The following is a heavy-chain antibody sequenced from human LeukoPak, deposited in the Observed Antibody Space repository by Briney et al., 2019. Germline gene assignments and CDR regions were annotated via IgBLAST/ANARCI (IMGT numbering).Heavy chain of an antibody. J-gene: IGHJ4*02. CDR2: INQDGSEK. D-gene: IGHD3-22*01. Sequence: GGSLRLSCAASGFTFSTSWMSWVRQAPGKGPEWVANINQDGSEKYSVDSVKGRFTISRDNAKSSLYLQMNSLRADDTAVYYCARDRALYDSRRGYYYTEDDYWGQGTLVTVSS. CDR1: GFTFSTSW. V-gene: IGHV3-7*01. CDR3: ARDRALYDSRRGYYYTEDDY.